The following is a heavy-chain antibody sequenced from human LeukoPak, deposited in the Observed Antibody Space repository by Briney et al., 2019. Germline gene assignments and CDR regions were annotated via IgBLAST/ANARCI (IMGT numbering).Heavy chain of an antibody. V-gene: IGHV4-4*09. J-gene: IGHJ3*02. D-gene: IGHD1-26*01. CDR2: IYTSGST. CDR3: ASSESGSYSDAFDI. Sequence: SETLSLTCTVSGGSIGSYYWSWIRQPPGKGLEWIGYIYTSGSTNYNPSLKSRVTISVDTSKNQFSLKLSSVAAADTAVYYCASSESGSYSDAFDIWGQGTMVTVSS. CDR1: GGSIGSYY.